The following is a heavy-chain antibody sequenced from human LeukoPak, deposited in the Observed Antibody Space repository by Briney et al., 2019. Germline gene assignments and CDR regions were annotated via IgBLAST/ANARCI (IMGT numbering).Heavy chain of an antibody. Sequence: AGSLRLSCAASGFTFSSYAMSWVRQPPGKGLEWVSSIGDNGAGTYYADSVKGRFTISRDNSKNTLYLQMNTLRAEDTAVYYCAGAVGVSRGEFDSWGQGTLVTVSS. V-gene: IGHV3-23*01. CDR2: IGDNGAGT. CDR1: GFTFSSYA. CDR3: AGAVGVSRGEFDS. D-gene: IGHD1-26*01. J-gene: IGHJ4*02.